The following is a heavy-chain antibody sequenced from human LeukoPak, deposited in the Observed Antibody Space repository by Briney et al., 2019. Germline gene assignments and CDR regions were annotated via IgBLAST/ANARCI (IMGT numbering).Heavy chain of an antibody. J-gene: IGHJ6*03. V-gene: IGHV1-18*01. CDR3: ARGYCSSTSCYYYYYMDV. CDR2: IGAYNGNT. Sequence: ASVKVSCKASGYTFSNYGISWVRQAPGQGLEWMGWIGAYNGNTNNAQKLQVRVTMTTDTSTSTAYMELRSLRSDDTAVYYCARGYCSSTSCYYYYYMDVWGKGTTVTVSS. D-gene: IGHD2-2*01. CDR1: GYTFSNYG.